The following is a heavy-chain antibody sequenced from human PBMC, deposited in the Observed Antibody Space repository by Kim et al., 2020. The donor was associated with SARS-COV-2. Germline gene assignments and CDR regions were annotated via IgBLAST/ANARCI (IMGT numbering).Heavy chain of an antibody. CDR3: ARGNYDFWSGYCFDV. D-gene: IGHD3-3*01. V-gene: IGHV4-34*01. Sequence: SETLSLTCAVYGGSFSGYYWSWIRQPPGKGLEWIGEINHSGSTNYNPSLKSRVTISVDTSKNQFSLKLSPVTAADTAVYYCARGNYDFWSGYCFDVWGQGTTVTVSS. CDR2: INHSGST. CDR1: GGSFSGYY. J-gene: IGHJ6*02.